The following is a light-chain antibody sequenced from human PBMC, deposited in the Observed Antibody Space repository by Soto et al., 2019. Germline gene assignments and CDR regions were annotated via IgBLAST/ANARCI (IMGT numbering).Light chain of an antibody. V-gene: IGKV3D-15*01. CDR3: QHYNNWPFT. Sequence: EMVLTQSPGTLSLSPGDRATLSCRASQSVSNDYVAWVQQKPGQTPRLLIYSVSSRATGIPDRFSGSGSGTEFTLTISNLQSEDFAVYYCQHYNNWPFTFGQGTKVDIK. CDR2: SVS. J-gene: IGKJ2*01. CDR1: QSVSND.